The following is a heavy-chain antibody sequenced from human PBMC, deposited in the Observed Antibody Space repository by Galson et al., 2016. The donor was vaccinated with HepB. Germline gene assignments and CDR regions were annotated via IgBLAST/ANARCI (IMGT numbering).Heavy chain of an antibody. CDR2: INPRGGST. CDR3: ARGRPYYDDIGGDAFDI. J-gene: IGHJ3*02. Sequence: SVKVSCKASGYTFITYYLHWVRQAPGQGLEWMGVINPRGGSTKYAQKFQGRVTMTSDTSTSTFYMDVSSLRPEDTAVFFCARGRPYYDDIGGDAFDIWGQGTTVTASS. D-gene: IGHD3-22*01. V-gene: IGHV1-46*01. CDR1: GYTFITYY.